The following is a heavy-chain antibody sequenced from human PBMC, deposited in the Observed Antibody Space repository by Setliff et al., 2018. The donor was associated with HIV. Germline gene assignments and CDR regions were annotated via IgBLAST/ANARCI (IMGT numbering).Heavy chain of an antibody. CDR1: GGSFSGYY. D-gene: IGHD3-16*01. CDR2: INHSGST. V-gene: IGHV4-34*01. J-gene: IGHJ4*02. CDR3: ARGSKGGFFDY. Sequence: SETLSLTCAVYGGSFSGYYWSWIRQPPGKELEWIGEINHSGSTNYNPSLKSRVTISVDMSKNQFSLKLSSVTAADTAVYYCARGSKGGFFDYWGQGTLVTVSS.